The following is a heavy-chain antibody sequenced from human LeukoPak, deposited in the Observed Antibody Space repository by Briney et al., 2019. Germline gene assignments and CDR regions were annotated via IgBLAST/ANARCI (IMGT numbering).Heavy chain of an antibody. J-gene: IGHJ3*02. CDR1: GDSFSSHY. D-gene: IGHD4-17*01. V-gene: IGHV4-59*11. CDR2: ISYIGST. Sequence: PSETLSLTCTVSGDSFSSHYWTWIRQPPGKRLEWIGYISYIGSTNYNPSLKSRVTISIDTSKNQFSLKLTSVTAADTAVYYCARDLVTVTKGFDIWGQGAMVSVSS. CDR3: ARDLVTVTKGFDI.